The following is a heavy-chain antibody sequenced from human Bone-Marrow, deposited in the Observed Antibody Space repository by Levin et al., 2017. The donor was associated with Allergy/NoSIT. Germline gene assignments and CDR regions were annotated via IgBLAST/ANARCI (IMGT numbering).Heavy chain of an antibody. CDR3: ASDLSGYDVFDV. CDR2: IYYNGNT. Sequence: SSETLSLTCTFSGDSSRSYYWGWIRQPPGKGLEWIGYIYYNGNTHYNPSLKSRVTISLDTSKNQLSLRLTSVTAADTAVYYCASDLSGYDVFDVWGQGTMVAVSS. V-gene: IGHV4-59*01. CDR1: GDSSRSYY. D-gene: IGHD5-12*01. J-gene: IGHJ3*01.